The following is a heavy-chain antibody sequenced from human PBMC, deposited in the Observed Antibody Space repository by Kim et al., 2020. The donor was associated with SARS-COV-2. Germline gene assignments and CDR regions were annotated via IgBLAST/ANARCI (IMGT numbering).Heavy chain of an antibody. V-gene: IGHV3-72*01. D-gene: IGHD3-22*01. CDR1: GFTFSDHY. J-gene: IGHJ3*02. CDR3: ARVSFDSSGYWYAFDI. CDR2: TRNKANSYTT. Sequence: GGSLRLSCAASGFTFSDHYMDWVRQAPGKGLEWVGRTRNKANSYTTEYAASVKGRFTISRDDSKNSLYLQMNSLKTEDTAVYYCARVSFDSSGYWYAFDIWGQGTMVTVSS.